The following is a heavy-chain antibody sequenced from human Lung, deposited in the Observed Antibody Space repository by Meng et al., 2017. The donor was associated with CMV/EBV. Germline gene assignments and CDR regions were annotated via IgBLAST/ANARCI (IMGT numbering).Heavy chain of an antibody. V-gene: IGHV3-49*04. Sequence: LTXAASGFAFADYAMSWVRQAPGKGLEWVSFIRSKSYGGTTLYAASVKGRFTISRDDSKGVAYLQMNSLRTEDTAIYYCARTWLTGDTYYFDYWGQGTLVTVSS. D-gene: IGHD7-27*01. CDR1: GFAFADYA. CDR3: ARTWLTGDTYYFDY. CDR2: IRSKSYGGTT. J-gene: IGHJ4*02.